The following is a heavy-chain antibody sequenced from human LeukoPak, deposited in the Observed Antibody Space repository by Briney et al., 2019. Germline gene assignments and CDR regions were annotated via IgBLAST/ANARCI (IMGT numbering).Heavy chain of an antibody. CDR2: IYSSGDYI. CDR1: GFTFSSYS. Sequence: GGSLRLSCAASGFTFSSYSMNWVRQAPGKGLEWVSFIYSSGDYIYYADSVKGRFTISRDNAKNSLYLQMNSLRAEDTAVYYCARSQWNPGKTTQTTWGQGTLVTVSS. D-gene: IGHD1-1*01. CDR3: ARSQWNPGKTTQTT. V-gene: IGHV3-21*04. J-gene: IGHJ5*02.